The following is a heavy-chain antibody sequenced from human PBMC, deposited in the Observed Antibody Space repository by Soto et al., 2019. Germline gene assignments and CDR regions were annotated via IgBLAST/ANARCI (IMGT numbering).Heavy chain of an antibody. V-gene: IGHV1-8*01. CDR2: INPNSGNI. CDR1: GNTFTSYD. D-gene: IGHD3-10*01. Sequence: ASVKVSCKASGNTFTSYDINWVRQATGHGLEWMGWINPNSGNIGYAQKFQGRVTMTRDTAIRTAYMEVSRLRSGDTAVYYCARGRASGSYYLLDYRGQGPLVPVSS. J-gene: IGHJ4*02. CDR3: ARGRASGSYYLLDY.